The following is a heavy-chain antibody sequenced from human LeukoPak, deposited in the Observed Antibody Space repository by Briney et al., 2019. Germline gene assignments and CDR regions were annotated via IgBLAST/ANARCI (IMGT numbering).Heavy chain of an antibody. CDR1: GFTFSDHY. CDR2: ISYDGSIE. J-gene: IGHJ4*02. D-gene: IGHD3-16*02. Sequence: PGGSLRLSCAASGFTFSDHYMDWVRQAPGKGLEWVAVISYDGSIEYYADSVKGRFTISRDNSKNTLYLQMNSLRAEDTAAYYCARSPFGGVIVIGDYWGQGTLVTVSS. CDR3: ARSPFGGVIVIGDY. V-gene: IGHV3-30*03.